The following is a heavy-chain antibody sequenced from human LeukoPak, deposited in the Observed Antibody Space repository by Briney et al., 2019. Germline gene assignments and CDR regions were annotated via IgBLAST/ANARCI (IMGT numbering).Heavy chain of an antibody. CDR3: ARALPSNYYDSSTVDY. Sequence: SETLSLTCTVSGGSISSGDYYWSWIRQPPGKGLEWIGYIYYSGSTYYNPSLKSRVTISVDTSKNQFSLKLSSVTAADTAVYYCARALPSNYYDSSTVDYWGQGTLVTVSS. D-gene: IGHD3-22*01. CDR2: IYYSGST. V-gene: IGHV4-30-4*01. J-gene: IGHJ4*02. CDR1: GGSISSGDYY.